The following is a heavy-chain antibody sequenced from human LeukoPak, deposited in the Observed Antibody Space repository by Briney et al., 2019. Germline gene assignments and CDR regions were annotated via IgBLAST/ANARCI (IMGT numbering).Heavy chain of an antibody. V-gene: IGHV4-4*07. CDR2: IYTSGST. D-gene: IGHD5-18*01. Sequence: SETLSLTCTVSGGSISSYYWSWIRQPAGKGLEWIGRIYTSGSTNYNPSLKSRVTMSVDTSKNQFSLKLSSVTAADTVVYYCARHRLNTAMINWFDPWGQGTLVTVSS. J-gene: IGHJ5*02. CDR3: ARHRLNTAMINWFDP. CDR1: GGSISSYY.